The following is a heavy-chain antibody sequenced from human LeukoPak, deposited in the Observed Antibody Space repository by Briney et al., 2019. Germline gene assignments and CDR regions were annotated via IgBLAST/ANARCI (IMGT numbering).Heavy chain of an antibody. V-gene: IGHV1-2*02. D-gene: IGHD4-17*01. CDR2: INPNSGGT. Sequence: GPSVKVSCKASGYTFTGYYMHWVRQAPGQGLEWMGWINPNSGGTNYAQKFQGRVTMTRDTSISTAYMELSRLRSDDTAVYYCARTGDYGDYEADYWGQGTLVTVSS. CDR1: GYTFTGYY. CDR3: ARTGDYGDYEADY. J-gene: IGHJ4*02.